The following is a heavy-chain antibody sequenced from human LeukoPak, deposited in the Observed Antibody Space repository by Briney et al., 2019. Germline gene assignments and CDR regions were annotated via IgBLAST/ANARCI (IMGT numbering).Heavy chain of an antibody. Sequence: GGSLRLSCAASGFTFSSYAMTWGRQAPGKGLEWVSGISGSGGRTNYADSVKGRFTISRDNAKSTLYLQMNSLRAEDTAVYYCARDGYYYNNSGYYAFDIWGQGTMVTVSS. J-gene: IGHJ3*02. D-gene: IGHD3-22*01. CDR1: GFTFSSYA. CDR3: ARDGYYYNNSGYYAFDI. CDR2: ISGSGGRT. V-gene: IGHV3-23*01.